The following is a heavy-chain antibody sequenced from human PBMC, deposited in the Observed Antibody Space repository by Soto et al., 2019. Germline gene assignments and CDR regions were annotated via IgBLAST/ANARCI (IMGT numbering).Heavy chain of an antibody. CDR1: GGTFSSYA. V-gene: IGHV1-69*12. CDR3: ARGDVFVPAASLGYYSYSMGV. Sequence: QVKLVQSGAEVKKPGSSVKVSCKASGGTFSSYAISWVRQAPGQGLEWMGGIIPIFGTANYAQKFQGRVTITADESTRTGYTELSRLRSEDTAVYYCARGDVFVPAASLGYYSYSMGVLCQGSMVTLFS. CDR2: IIPIFGTA. D-gene: IGHD2-2*01. J-gene: IGHJ6*02.